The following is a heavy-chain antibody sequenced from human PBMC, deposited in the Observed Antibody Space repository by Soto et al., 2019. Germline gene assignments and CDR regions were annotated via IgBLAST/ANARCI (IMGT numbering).Heavy chain of an antibody. CDR3: ARELCSSTRCSNWFDP. CDR2: IWYDGSNK. CDR1: GFTFSSYG. Sequence: GGSLRLSCAASGFTFSSYGMHWVRQAPGKGLEWVAVIWYDGSNKYYADSVKGRFTISRDNSKNTLYLQMNSLRAEDTAVYYCARELCSSTRCSNWFDPWGQGTLVTVSS. J-gene: IGHJ5*02. V-gene: IGHV3-33*01. D-gene: IGHD2-2*01.